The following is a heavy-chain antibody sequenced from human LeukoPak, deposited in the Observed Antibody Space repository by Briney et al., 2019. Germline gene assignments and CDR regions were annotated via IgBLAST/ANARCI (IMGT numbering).Heavy chain of an antibody. CDR3: ARDALTCTTTACSDYLDF. CDR2: IYYSGST. V-gene: IGHV4-39*01. CDR1: GGSISSSSYY. J-gene: IGHJ4*02. D-gene: IGHD1-14*01. Sequence: SETLSLTCTVSGGSISSSSYYWGWIRQPPGKGLEWIGSIYYSGSTYYNPSLKSRVTISVDTSKNQFSLKLSSVTAADTAVYYCARDALTCTTTACSDYLDFWGQGTPVTVSS.